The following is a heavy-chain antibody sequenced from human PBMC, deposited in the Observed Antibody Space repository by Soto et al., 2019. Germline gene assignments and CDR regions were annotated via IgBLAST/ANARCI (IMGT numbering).Heavy chain of an antibody. CDR3: TTVSSGYCSGGSCYSPQPPDY. CDR2: IKSKTDGGTT. Sequence: GSLRLSCAASGFTFSNAWMSWVRQAPGKGLEWVGRIKSKTDGGTTDYAAPVKGRFTISRDDSKNTLYLQMNSLKTEDTAVYYCTTVSSGYCSGGSCYSPQPPDYWGQGTLVIVSS. D-gene: IGHD2-15*01. V-gene: IGHV3-15*01. CDR1: GFTFSNAW. J-gene: IGHJ4*02.